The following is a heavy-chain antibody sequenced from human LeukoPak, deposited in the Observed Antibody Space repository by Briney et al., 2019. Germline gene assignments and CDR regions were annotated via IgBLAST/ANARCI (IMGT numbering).Heavy chain of an antibody. Sequence: GGSLRLSCAASGFTFSTYSMNWVRQAPGKGLEWVSSISSNSRYIYYADSMRGRFTISRDNAKNSLYLQMNSLRAEDTALYYCAKSSGNYLNYYYYMDVWGKGTTVTISS. CDR3: AKSSGNYLNYYYYMDV. CDR2: ISSNSRYI. CDR1: GFTFSTYS. D-gene: IGHD3-10*01. J-gene: IGHJ6*03. V-gene: IGHV3-21*04.